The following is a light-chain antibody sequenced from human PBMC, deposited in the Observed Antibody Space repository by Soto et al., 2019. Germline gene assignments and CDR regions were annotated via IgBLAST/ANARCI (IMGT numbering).Light chain of an antibody. CDR1: SSDVGGYNY. V-gene: IGLV2-14*01. CDR2: EVS. J-gene: IGLJ1*01. Sequence: QSVLTQPASVSGCPGQSITISCTGSSSDVGGYNYVSWYQQHPGKAPKLIIYEVSNRPSGVSNRFSGSKSGNTASLTISGLQAEDEADYYCSSYTTNSTPYVFGTGTKVTVL. CDR3: SSYTTNSTPYV.